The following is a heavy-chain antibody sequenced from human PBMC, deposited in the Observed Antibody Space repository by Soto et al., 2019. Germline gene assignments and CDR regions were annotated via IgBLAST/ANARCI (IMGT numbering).Heavy chain of an antibody. CDR3: ASIDNGQLYHNDMDL. D-gene: IGHD2-2*01. J-gene: IGHJ6*02. CDR1: EDSFSSYP. Sequence: QVQLVQSGTEVKKPGSSVKVSCKASEDSFSSYPVSWVRQAPGQGLEWMGEIVPMFGSLKYAQNFQERVIISADQSTTTVYLELSTLRSEATAVYFCASIDNGQLYHNDMDLWGQGPTVIVSS. CDR2: IVPMFGSL. V-gene: IGHV1-69*01.